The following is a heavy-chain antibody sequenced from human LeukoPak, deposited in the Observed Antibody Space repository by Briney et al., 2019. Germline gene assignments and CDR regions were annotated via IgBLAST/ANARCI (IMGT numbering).Heavy chain of an antibody. CDR2: IIPIFGTA. CDR1: GGTFSSYA. Sequence: SVKVSCKASGGTFSSYAISWVRQAPGQGLEWMGGIIPIFGTANYAQKFQGRVTITADKSTSTAYMELSSLRSKDTAVYYCARGVHPGYSGNEGGWGQGTLVTVSS. J-gene: IGHJ4*02. CDR3: ARGVHPGYSGNEGG. V-gene: IGHV1-69*06. D-gene: IGHD5-12*01.